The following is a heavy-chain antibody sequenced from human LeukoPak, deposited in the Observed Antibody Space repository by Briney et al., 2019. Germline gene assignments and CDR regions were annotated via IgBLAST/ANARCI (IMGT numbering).Heavy chain of an antibody. CDR2: IYYSGST. CDR1: GGSISSYY. J-gene: IGHJ4*02. V-gene: IGHV4-59*01. D-gene: IGHD3-22*01. Sequence: SETLSLTCTVSGGSISSYYWSWIRQPPGKGLEWIGYIYYSGSTNYNPSLKSRATISVDTSKNQFSLKLSSVTAADTAVYYCARDYYDSSGYLDYWGQGTLVTVSS. CDR3: ARDYYDSSGYLDY.